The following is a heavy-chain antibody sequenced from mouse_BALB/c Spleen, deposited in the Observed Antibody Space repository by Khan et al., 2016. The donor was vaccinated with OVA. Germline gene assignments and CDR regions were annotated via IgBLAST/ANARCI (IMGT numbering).Heavy chain of an antibody. Sequence: VQLQESGAELAKPGASVKMSCKASGYTFTTYWMHWVKQRPGQGLEWIGYINPTSGYTDYNEKFKDRATLSADKSSSTAYMQLSSLTSEDSADSYCTRDRIDYWGQGTTLTVSS. J-gene: IGHJ2*01. CDR3: TRDRIDY. CDR1: GYTFTTYW. CDR2: INPTSGYT. V-gene: IGHV1-7*01.